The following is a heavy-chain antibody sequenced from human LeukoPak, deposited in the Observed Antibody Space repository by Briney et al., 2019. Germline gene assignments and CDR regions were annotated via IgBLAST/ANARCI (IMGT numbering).Heavy chain of an antibody. CDR3: ARGELIVVVPAAMMDHYYYGMDV. V-gene: IGHV1-46*01. Sequence: ASVKVSCKASGYTFTSYYMHWVRQAPGQGLEWMGIINPSGCSTSYAQKFQGRVTMTRDTSTSTVYMELSSLRSEDTAVYYCARGELIVVVPAAMMDHYYYGMDVWGQGTTVTVSS. J-gene: IGHJ6*02. CDR1: GYTFTSYY. D-gene: IGHD2-2*01. CDR2: INPSGCST.